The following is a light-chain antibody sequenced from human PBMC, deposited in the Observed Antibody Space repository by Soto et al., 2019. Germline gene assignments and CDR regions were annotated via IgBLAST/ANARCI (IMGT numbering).Light chain of an antibody. CDR1: QSVSNSY. CDR2: AVF. J-gene: IGKJ1*01. Sequence: EIVLTQSPDILSLSPGERATLSCRASQSVSNSYLAWYQQKPGQAPRLLIYAVFVRATGIPERFSGSGSGTGFTLTISRLEPEDFAVYYCQQYGMSPRTFGQGTKVEIK. CDR3: QQYGMSPRT. V-gene: IGKV3-20*01.